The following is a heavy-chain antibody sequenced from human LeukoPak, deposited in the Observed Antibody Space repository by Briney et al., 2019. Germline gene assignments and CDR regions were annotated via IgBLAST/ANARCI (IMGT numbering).Heavy chain of an antibody. CDR2: IIPILGIA. D-gene: IGHD6-19*01. V-gene: IGHV1-69*04. CDR3: ARDSYSSGWGDPDY. CDR1: GGTFSSYA. J-gene: IGHJ4*02. Sequence: ASVKVSCKASGGTFSSYAISWVRQAPGQGLEWMGRIIPILGIANCAQKFQGRVTITADKSTSTAYMELSSLRSEDTAVYYCARDSYSSGWGDPDYWGQGTLVTVSS.